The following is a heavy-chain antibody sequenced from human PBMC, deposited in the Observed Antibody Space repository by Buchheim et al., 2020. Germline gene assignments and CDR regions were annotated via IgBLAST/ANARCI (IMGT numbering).Heavy chain of an antibody. Sequence: EVQLLESGGGLVQPGGSLRLSCAASGFTFNIYDMNWVRQAPGKGLEWVSSISSSGGTTYYADSVKGRFTISRDNSTTTVYLQMNSLRAEDTAIYYCAKAGEGYYMDVWGKGTT. CDR1: GFTFNIYD. CDR3: AKAGEGYYMDV. J-gene: IGHJ6*03. V-gene: IGHV3-23*01. CDR2: ISSSGGTT. D-gene: IGHD1-14*01.